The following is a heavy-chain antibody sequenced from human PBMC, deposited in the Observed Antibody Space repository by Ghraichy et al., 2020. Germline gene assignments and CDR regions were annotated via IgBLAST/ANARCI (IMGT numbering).Heavy chain of an antibody. CDR2: ISYDGSNK. J-gene: IGHJ4*02. V-gene: IGHV3-30*04. CDR3: AREPPFREPRGTTWIQLWSAFYFDY. CDR1: GFTFSSYA. Sequence: GGSLRLSCAASGFTFSSYAMHWVRQAPGKGLEWVAVISYDGSNKYYADSVKGRFTISRDNSKNTLYLQMNSLRAEDTAVYYCAREPPFREPRGTTWIQLWSAFYFDYWGQGTLVTVSS. D-gene: IGHD5-18*01.